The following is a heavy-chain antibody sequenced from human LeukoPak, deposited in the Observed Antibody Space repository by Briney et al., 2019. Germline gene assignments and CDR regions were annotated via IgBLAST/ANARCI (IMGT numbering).Heavy chain of an antibody. CDR1: GFTFSSYS. D-gene: IGHD2-2*01. V-gene: IGHV3-23*01. J-gene: IGHJ4*02. Sequence: RGSLRLSCAASGFTFSSYSMSWVRQAPGKGLEWVSGISGSGGSTDYADSVKGRFTISRDNSKNTLYLQMNSLRVEDTAVYYCAKDPGYQVVYCFDYWGQGTLVTASS. CDR2: ISGSGGST. CDR3: AKDPGYQVVYCFDY.